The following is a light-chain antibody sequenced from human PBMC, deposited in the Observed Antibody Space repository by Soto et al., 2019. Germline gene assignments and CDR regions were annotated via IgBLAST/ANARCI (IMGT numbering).Light chain of an antibody. CDR3: QTWGTGIHV. CDR1: SGHSSYA. J-gene: IGLJ1*01. V-gene: IGLV4-69*01. CDR2: LNSDGSH. Sequence: QSVLTQSPSASASLGASVKLTCTLSSGHSSYAIAWHQQQPEKGPRYLMKLNSDGSHRKGDGIPDRFSGSSSGAERYLTISSLQSEDEADYYCQTWGTGIHVFGTGTQLTVL.